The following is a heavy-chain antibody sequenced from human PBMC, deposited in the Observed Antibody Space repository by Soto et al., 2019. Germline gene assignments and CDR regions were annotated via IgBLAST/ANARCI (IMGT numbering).Heavy chain of an antibody. CDR3: ARDLGGIPDY. V-gene: IGHV3-33*08. Sequence: XGSLILSCAASGFTFTSYGMHWVRQAPGKGLEWVAVIWYDGSNKYYADSVKGRFTISRDNSENTLYLQMNSLRAEDTAVYYCARDLGGIPDYWGQGTLVTVSS. J-gene: IGHJ4*02. D-gene: IGHD3-16*01. CDR2: IWYDGSNK. CDR1: GFTFTSYG.